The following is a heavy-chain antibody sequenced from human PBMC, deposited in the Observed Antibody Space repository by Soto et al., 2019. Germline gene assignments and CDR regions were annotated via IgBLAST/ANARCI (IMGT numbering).Heavy chain of an antibody. CDR2: IYHTGRT. J-gene: IGHJ4*02. CDR1: GGSVNSAY. D-gene: IGHD6-6*01. Sequence: QVQLQEMGPGLVNPSQTLTITCTVSGGSVNSAYWSWIRQFPGKGLEWMGNIYHTGRTFYNPSVKSRVAISIDTSVPLFSLKVRSVTAADTAIYYCARTDAYNSSFFDSWGQGTVVTVSS. CDR3: ARTDAYNSSFFDS. V-gene: IGHV4-30-4*08.